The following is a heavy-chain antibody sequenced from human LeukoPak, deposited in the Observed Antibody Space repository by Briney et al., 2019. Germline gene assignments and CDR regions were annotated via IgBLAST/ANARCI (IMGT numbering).Heavy chain of an antibody. CDR3: ARRTYCSSTSCYDAFDI. D-gene: IGHD2-2*01. CDR2: IYLGDSDT. Sequence: GESLKISCKGSGYSFTSYWIGWVRQMPGKGLEWMGIIYLGDSDTRYSPSFQGQVTISADKSISTAYLQWSSLKASDTAMYYCARRTYCSSTSCYDAFDIWGQGTMVTVSS. CDR1: GYSFTSYW. J-gene: IGHJ3*02. V-gene: IGHV5-51*01.